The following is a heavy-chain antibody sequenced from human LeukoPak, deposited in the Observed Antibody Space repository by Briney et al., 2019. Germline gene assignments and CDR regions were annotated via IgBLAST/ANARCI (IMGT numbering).Heavy chain of an antibody. CDR2: IYYSGST. CDR1: GGSISSYY. Sequence: SEILSLTCTVSGGSISSYYWSWIRQPPGKGLEWIGYIYYSGSTNYNPSLKSRVTISVDTSKNQFSLKLSSVAAADTAVYYCARDLIAARQYYYYGMDVWGQGTTVTVSS. V-gene: IGHV4-59*01. J-gene: IGHJ6*02. CDR3: ARDLIAARQYYYYGMDV. D-gene: IGHD6-6*01.